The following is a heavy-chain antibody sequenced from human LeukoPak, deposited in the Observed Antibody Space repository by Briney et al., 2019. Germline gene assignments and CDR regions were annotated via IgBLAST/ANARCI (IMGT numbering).Heavy chain of an antibody. CDR1: GFTFSSYE. V-gene: IGHV3-48*03. CDR3: ARDQSLGGYSYGYIDN. Sequence: GGSLRLSCAASGFTFSSYEMNWVRQAPGKGLEWVSYISSSGSTIYHADSMKGRFTISRDNAKNTLYLQMNSLRAEDTAVYYCARDQSLGGYSYGYIDNWGQGTLVTVSS. CDR2: ISSSGSTI. D-gene: IGHD5-18*01. J-gene: IGHJ4*02.